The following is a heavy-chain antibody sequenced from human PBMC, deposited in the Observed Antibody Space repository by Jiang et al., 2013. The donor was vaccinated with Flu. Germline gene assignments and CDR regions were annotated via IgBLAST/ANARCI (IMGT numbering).Heavy chain of an antibody. J-gene: IGHJ4*02. CDR2: IYWDDDK. V-gene: IGHV2-5*02. D-gene: IGHD6-13*01. CDR3: ARIRGGTIQAAGFDY. Sequence: TLTCTFSGFSLSTSGVGVGWIRQPPGKALEWLALIYWDDDKRYSPSLKSRLTITKNTSKNQVVLTMTNMDPVDTATYYCARIRGGTIQAAGFDYWGQGTLVTVSS. CDR1: GFSLSTSGVG.